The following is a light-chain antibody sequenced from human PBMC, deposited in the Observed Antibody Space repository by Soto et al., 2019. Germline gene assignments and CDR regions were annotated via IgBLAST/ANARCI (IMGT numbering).Light chain of an antibody. Sequence: QSVLTQPASVSGSPGQSITISCTGTSNDIGGYNYVSWYQQHPGKAPKLLIYEVSNRPSGVSNRFSGSKSGNTASLTISGLQAEDEADYYCSSYTSIITLVFGTRTKVTVL. CDR2: EVS. J-gene: IGLJ1*01. CDR3: SSYTSIITLV. CDR1: SNDIGGYNY. V-gene: IGLV2-14*01.